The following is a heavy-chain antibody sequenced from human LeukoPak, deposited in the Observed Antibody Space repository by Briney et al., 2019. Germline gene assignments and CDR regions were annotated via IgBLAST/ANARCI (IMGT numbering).Heavy chain of an antibody. CDR1: GGSISSYH. J-gene: IGHJ6*02. D-gene: IGHD2-15*01. CDR2: IYYSGST. CDR3: ARRLGSSNYYYGMDV. Sequence: KTSETLSLTCTVSGGSISSYHWSWIRQPPGKGLEWIGYIYYSGSTNYNPSLKSRVTISVDTSKNQFSLKLSSVTAADTAVYYCARRLGSSNYYYGMDVWGQGTTVTVSS. V-gene: IGHV4-59*08.